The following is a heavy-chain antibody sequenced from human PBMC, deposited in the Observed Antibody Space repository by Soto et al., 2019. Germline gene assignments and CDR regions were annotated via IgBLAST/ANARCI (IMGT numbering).Heavy chain of an antibody. J-gene: IGHJ4*02. D-gene: IGHD2-15*01. CDR2: IYYSGST. CDR1: GGSISSGGYY. CDR3: ARDVGSGFDY. Sequence: QVQLQESGPGLVKPSQTLSLTCTVSGGSISSGGYYWGWIRQHPGKGREWIGYIYYSGSTYYNPSLKSRVTISVDTSKNQFSLKLSSVTAADTAVYDCARDVGSGFDYWGQGTLVTVSS. V-gene: IGHV4-31*03.